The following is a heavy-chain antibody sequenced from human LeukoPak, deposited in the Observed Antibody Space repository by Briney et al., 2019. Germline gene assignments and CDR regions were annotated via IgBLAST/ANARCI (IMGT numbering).Heavy chain of an antibody. CDR1: GDSVSSSSAA. CDR3: ARDSVQLDHAIDY. J-gene: IGHJ4*02. Sequence: SQTLSLTCAISGDSVSSSSAAWNWIRQSPSRGLEWLGRTYHRSKGYTDFAVSVKSRITINPDTSKNQFSLQLSSVTPEDTALYYCARDSVQLDHAIDYWGQGTLVTVSS. CDR2: TYHRSKGYT. V-gene: IGHV6-1*01. D-gene: IGHD1-1*01.